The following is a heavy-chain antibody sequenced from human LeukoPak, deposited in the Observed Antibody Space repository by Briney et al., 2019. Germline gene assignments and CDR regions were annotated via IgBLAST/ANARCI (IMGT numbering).Heavy chain of an antibody. Sequence: PGRSLRLSCAASGFRFSDYGMHCVRQAPGRGLEWVAVISSDGTKKAYADSVKGRFTISRGNSENTLYLQMSSLRAEDTAVYYCAKRRDYCSGGSCYSLDYWGQGTLVTVSS. D-gene: IGHD2-15*01. CDR2: ISSDGTKK. V-gene: IGHV3-30*18. J-gene: IGHJ4*02. CDR1: GFRFSDYG. CDR3: AKRRDYCSGGSCYSLDY.